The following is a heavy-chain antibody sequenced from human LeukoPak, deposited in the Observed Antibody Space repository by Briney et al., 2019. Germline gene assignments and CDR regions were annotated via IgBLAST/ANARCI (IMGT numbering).Heavy chain of an antibody. Sequence: EASVKVSCKASGGTFSSYAISWVRQAPGQGLEWMGGIIPIFGTANYAQKFQGRVTITTDESTGTAYMELSSLRSEDTAVYYCARVVRGTNHWFDPWGQGTLVTVSS. J-gene: IGHJ5*02. CDR3: ARVVRGTNHWFDP. CDR1: GGTFSSYA. V-gene: IGHV1-69*05. D-gene: IGHD3-10*02. CDR2: IIPIFGTA.